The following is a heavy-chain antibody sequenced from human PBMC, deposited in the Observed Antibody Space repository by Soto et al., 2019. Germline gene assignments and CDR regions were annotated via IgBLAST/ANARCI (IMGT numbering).Heavy chain of an antibody. CDR3: GSIFEY. V-gene: IGHV3-74*01. Sequence: DVQLVESGGGLVQPGGSLRLSCAASGFTFTNYWMHWVRQAPEKGLVWVSRIDSEGIYTSYADSVKGRFTISRDNAKNTLYLQMNDLRAEDTAVSYCGSIFEYWGQGSLVTVSS. CDR2: IDSEGIYT. CDR1: GFTFTNYW. J-gene: IGHJ4*02.